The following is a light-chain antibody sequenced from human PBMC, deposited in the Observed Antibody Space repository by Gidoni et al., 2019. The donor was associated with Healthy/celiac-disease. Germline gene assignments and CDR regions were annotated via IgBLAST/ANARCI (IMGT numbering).Light chain of an antibody. Sequence: DIVLTPSPGTLSLSPGERATLSCRASQSVSSSYLAWYQQKPGQAPRLLIYGASSRATGIPDRVSGRGSGTDFTLTISRLEPEDFAVYYCQQYGSAPPVTFXQXTKVEIK. CDR2: GAS. CDR1: QSVSSSY. V-gene: IGKV3-20*01. CDR3: QQYGSAPPVT. J-gene: IGKJ1*01.